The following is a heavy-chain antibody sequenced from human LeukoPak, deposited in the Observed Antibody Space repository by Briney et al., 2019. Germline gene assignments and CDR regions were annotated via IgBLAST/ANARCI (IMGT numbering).Heavy chain of an antibody. CDR3: ARRFVGSAGTFDY. CDR1: GGSISSYY. V-gene: IGHV4-39*01. J-gene: IGHJ4*02. CDR2: IYYSGTT. D-gene: IGHD3-10*01. Sequence: SETLSLTCTVSGGSISSYYWGWIRQPPGKGLEWIGSIYYSGTTYYNPSLKSRVTISVDTSENQFSLKLNSVTAADTAVYYCARRFVGSAGTFDYWGQGLLVTVSS.